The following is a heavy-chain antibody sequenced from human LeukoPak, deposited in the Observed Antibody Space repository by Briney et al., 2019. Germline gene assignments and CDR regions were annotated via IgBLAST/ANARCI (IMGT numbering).Heavy chain of an antibody. CDR3: AKAEGYDILTGLDY. CDR2: IGASGGST. CDR1: GFTFSSYA. V-gene: IGHV3-23*01. J-gene: IGHJ4*02. Sequence: PGGSLRPSCATSGFTFSSYAMSWVRQAPGKGLEWVSGIGASGGSTYYADSVKGRFTISRDNSKNMLYLQMNSLRTEDTAVYYCAKAEGYDILTGLDYWGQGTLVTVSS. D-gene: IGHD3-9*01.